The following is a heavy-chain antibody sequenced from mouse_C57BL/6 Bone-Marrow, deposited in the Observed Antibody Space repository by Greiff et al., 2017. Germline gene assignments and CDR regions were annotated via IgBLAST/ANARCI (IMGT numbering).Heavy chain of an antibody. Sequence: QVQLQQPGAELVKPGASVKMSCKASGYTFTSYWLTWVKQRPGQGLEWIGDIYPTSGRTNYNEKFKSKAILTVDTSSNTAYMQLSSLTSEDSAVFYCARSGPLRRSFDYWGQGTTLTVSS. V-gene: IGHV1-55*01. CDR2: IYPTSGRT. CDR3: ARSGPLRRSFDY. D-gene: IGHD3-1*01. J-gene: IGHJ2*01. CDR1: GYTFTSYW.